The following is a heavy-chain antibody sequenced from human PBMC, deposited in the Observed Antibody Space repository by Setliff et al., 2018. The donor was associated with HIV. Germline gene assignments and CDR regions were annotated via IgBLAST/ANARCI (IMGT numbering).Heavy chain of an antibody. Sequence: AASVKVSCKASRSTFNSHTINWVRQAPGQGLDWMGRIIPILGVANYAQRFQGKVTITADKSTSTAYMELTSLRFDDTAMYYCVRGAQSPPHYSYYYMDVWGEGTMVTVSS. D-gene: IGHD1-26*01. J-gene: IGHJ6*03. CDR2: IIPILGVA. CDR1: RSTFNSHT. CDR3: VRGAQSPPHYSYYYMDV. V-gene: IGHV1-69*02.